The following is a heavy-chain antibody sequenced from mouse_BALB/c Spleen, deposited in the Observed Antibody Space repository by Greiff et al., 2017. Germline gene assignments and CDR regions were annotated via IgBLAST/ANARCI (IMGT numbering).Heavy chain of an antibody. J-gene: IGHJ4*01. CDR3: ASYRYDNYAMDY. V-gene: IGHV1S34*01. CDR2: ISCYNGAT. CDR1: GYSFTGYY. Sequence: LVKTGASVKISCKASGYSFTGYYMHWVKQSHGKSLEWIGYISCYNGATSYNQKFKGKATFTVDTSSSTAYMQFNSLTSEDSAVYYCASYRYDNYAMDYWGQGTSVTVSS. D-gene: IGHD2-14*01.